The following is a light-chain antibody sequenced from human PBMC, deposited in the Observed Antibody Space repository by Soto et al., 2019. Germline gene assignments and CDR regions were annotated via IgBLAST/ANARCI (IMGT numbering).Light chain of an antibody. V-gene: IGKV3-11*01. J-gene: IGKJ4*01. Sequence: EIVLTQSPSTLSASPGERATLSCRASQSISSYLTWYQQKPGQAPKLLIYDASNRDSGIPARFSGSGSGTDFTLTISSLQPEDFAVYYCQQRSNWPLTFGGGTKVEIK. CDR2: DAS. CDR3: QQRSNWPLT. CDR1: QSISSY.